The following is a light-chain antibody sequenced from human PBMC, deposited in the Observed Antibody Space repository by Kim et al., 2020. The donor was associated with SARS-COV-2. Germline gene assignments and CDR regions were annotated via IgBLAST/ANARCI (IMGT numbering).Light chain of an antibody. J-gene: IGKJ2*01. Sequence: RATIHCKSRRSVLNNSNKKNYVAWYQQKSGQPPKLLIYWTSTRESGVPDRLSGSGSGTDFTLTINNLQVEDVAVYYCQQYFSSPYTFGQGTKLEI. CDR1: RSVLNNSNKKNY. CDR2: WTS. CDR3: QQYFSSPYT. V-gene: IGKV4-1*01.